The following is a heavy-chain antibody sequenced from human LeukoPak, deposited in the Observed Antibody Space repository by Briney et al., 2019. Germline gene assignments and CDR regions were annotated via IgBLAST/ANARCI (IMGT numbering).Heavy chain of an antibody. J-gene: IGHJ4*02. Sequence: PSETLSLTCAVYGGSFSGYYRSWIRQPPGKGLEWIGEINHSGSTNYNPSLKSRVTISVDTSKNQFSLKLSSVTAADTAVYYCARGLPMIVVRWGAIDYWGQGTLVTVSS. D-gene: IGHD3-22*01. CDR1: GGSFSGYY. V-gene: IGHV4-34*01. CDR3: ARGLPMIVVRWGAIDY. CDR2: INHSGST.